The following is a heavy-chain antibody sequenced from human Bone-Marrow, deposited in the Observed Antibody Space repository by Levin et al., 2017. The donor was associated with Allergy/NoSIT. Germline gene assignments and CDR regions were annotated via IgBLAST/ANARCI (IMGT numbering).Heavy chain of an antibody. Sequence: GGSLRLSCAASGFTFSSYWMSWVRQAPGKGLEWVANIKQDGSEKYHVDFVKGRFTISRDNANNLLYLQMNSLRADDTSVYYCARETRIAVPDYHFYGLDVWGQGTTVTVFS. J-gene: IGHJ6*02. CDR3: ARETRIAVPDYHFYGLDV. CDR1: GFTFSSYW. CDR2: IKQDGSEK. V-gene: IGHV3-7*01. D-gene: IGHD6-19*01.